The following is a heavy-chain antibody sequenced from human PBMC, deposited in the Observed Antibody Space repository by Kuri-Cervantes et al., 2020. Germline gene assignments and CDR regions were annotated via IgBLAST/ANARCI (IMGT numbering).Heavy chain of an antibody. CDR3: ARAIDGYIDY. CDR1: GFSFSSYW. D-gene: IGHD5-24*01. Sequence: ESLKISCAASGFSFSSYWMHWVRQGPGKGLEWVSRISSDGRITTYADSVKGRFTISRDNAKNMLYLQMNSLRAEDTAVYYCARAIDGYIDYWGQGTLVTVSS. CDR2: ISSDGRIT. V-gene: IGHV3-74*01. J-gene: IGHJ4*02.